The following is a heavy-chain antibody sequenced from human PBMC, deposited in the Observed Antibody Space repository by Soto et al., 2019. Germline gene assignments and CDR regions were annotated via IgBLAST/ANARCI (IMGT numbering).Heavy chain of an antibody. Sequence: QVQLVESGGGVVQPGRSLRLSCAASSFTFTSYDLHWVRQAPGKGLEWVAFISSDGTKKYYADSVKGRFTISRDNSKNTLNLQRNSLRPEDTAVYHCANDPYGARFFWGQGTLLTVSS. CDR3: ANDPYGARFF. V-gene: IGHV3-30*18. D-gene: IGHD4-17*01. CDR1: SFTFTSYD. CDR2: ISSDGTKK. J-gene: IGHJ4*02.